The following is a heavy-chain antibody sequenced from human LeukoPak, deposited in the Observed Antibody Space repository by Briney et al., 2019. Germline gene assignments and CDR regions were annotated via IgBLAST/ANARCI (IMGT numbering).Heavy chain of an antibody. J-gene: IGHJ2*01. V-gene: IGHV4-59*01. CDR1: GGSISSYY. Sequence: ASETLSLTCAVSGGSISSYYWSWIRQSPGKGLECIGYIHYTGSTNYNPSLKSRVTISVDTSKNQFSLKLSSVTAADTAVYYCARAIQKHYYDSSGYPNWYFDLWGRGTLVTVSS. CDR2: IHYTGST. CDR3: ARAIQKHYYDSSGYPNWYFDL. D-gene: IGHD3-22*01.